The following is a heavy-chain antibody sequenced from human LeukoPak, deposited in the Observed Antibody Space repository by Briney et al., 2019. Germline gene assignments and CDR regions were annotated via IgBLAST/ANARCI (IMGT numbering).Heavy chain of an antibody. CDR2: MKQDGNEK. CDR1: GFTFSSYW. J-gene: IGHJ4*02. V-gene: IGHV3-7*01. D-gene: IGHD3-3*01. CDR3: ASLWDIFGAY. Sequence: GGSLRLSCVASGFTFSSYWISWVRQAPGKGLEWVANMKQDGNEKFYVDSVKGRFTISRDNAKNSLYLQMNSLRAEDTAVYYCASLWDIFGAYWGQGTLVTVSS.